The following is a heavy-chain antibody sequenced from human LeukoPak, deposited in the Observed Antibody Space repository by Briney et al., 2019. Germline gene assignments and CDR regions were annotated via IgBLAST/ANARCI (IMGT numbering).Heavy chain of an antibody. CDR2: INHSGST. D-gene: IGHD3-3*01. CDR1: GGSFSGYY. CDR3: ASLPYDFWSGYNHYYYYGMDV. V-gene: IGHV4-34*01. Sequence: SETLSLTCAVYGGSFSGYYWSWIRQPPGKGLEWIGEINHSGSTNYNPSLKSRVTISVDTSKNQFSLKLSSVTAADTAVYYCASLPYDFWSGYNHYYYYGMDVWGQGTTVTVSS. J-gene: IGHJ6*02.